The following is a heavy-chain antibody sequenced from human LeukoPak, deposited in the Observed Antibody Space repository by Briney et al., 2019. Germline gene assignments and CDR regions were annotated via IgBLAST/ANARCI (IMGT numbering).Heavy chain of an antibody. V-gene: IGHV1-2*02. CDR3: ATSIGDYYDSSALDY. CDR2: INANTGGT. D-gene: IGHD3-22*01. CDR1: GYTFTGYY. J-gene: IGHJ4*02. Sequence: GASVKVSCKASGYTFTGYYIHWVRQAPGQGLEWMGWINANTGGTNYVQKFQGRVTMTRDTSISTANMELSRLRSDATAVYFCATSIGDYYDSSALDYWGQGTLVTVSS.